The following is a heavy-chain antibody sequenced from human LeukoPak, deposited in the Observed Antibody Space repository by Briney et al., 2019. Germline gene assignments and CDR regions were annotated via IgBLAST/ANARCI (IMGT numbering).Heavy chain of an antibody. J-gene: IGHJ4*02. V-gene: IGHV3-21*01. D-gene: IGHD1-26*01. CDR3: AREFDGSASGAGY. CDR1: GFTFSRYS. Sequence: GGSLRLSCAASGFTFSRYSMNWVRQAPGKGLEWVSSMSSSGLIYYGDSVKGRFTVSRDNAKRSLYLQMNSLRADDTAVNYCAREFDGSASGAGYWGQGTLVTVSS. CDR2: MSSSGLI.